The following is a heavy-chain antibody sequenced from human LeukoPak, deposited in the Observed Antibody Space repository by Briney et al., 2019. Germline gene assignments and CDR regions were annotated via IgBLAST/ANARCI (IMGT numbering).Heavy chain of an antibody. CDR1: GFTFSNYA. CDR3: AKNGGFRLIYYFDY. V-gene: IGHV3-23*01. CDR2: ISDSGGST. D-gene: IGHD3-10*01. J-gene: IGHJ4*02. Sequence: GGSLRLSCAASGFTFSNYAMSWVRQAPGKGLEEVSIISDSGGSTYHADSVKGRFTISRDNSKNTVYLQMNSLRAEDTAVYYCAKNGGFRLIYYFDYWGQGTLVTVSS.